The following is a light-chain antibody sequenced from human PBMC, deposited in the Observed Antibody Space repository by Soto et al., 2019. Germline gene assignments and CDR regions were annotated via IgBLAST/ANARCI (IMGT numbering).Light chain of an antibody. V-gene: IGKV1-9*01. CDR1: HYISSY. J-gene: IGKJ4*01. CDR2: AAS. CDR3: QQLDSSPHT. Sequence: IQLTQSPSSLSASIGDRVTNTCRASHYISSYLAWYQQKPGKAPKLLIYAASTLQSGVPSRFSGSGSGTDFPLTVSSLPPEDFAAYYCQQLDSSPHTFGGGTKVEIK.